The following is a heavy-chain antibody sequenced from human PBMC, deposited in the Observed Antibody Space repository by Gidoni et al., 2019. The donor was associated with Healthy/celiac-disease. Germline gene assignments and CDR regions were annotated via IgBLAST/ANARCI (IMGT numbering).Heavy chain of an antibody. J-gene: IGHJ3*02. D-gene: IGHD3-10*01. Sequence: QVQLVESGGGVVQPGRSLRLSCAASGFHFSSYGMHWVRQAPGKGLEWVAVISYDGSNKYYADSVKGRFTISRDNSKNTLYLQMNSLRAEDTAVYYCAREGESGAFDIWGQGTMVTVSS. CDR2: ISYDGSNK. V-gene: IGHV3-30*03. CDR3: AREGESGAFDI. CDR1: GFHFSSYG.